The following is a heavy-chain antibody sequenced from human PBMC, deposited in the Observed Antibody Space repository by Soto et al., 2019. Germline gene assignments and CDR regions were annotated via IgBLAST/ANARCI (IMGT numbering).Heavy chain of an antibody. Sequence: QVQLVQSGAEEKKPGASVKVSCKASGYTFTSYAMHWVRQAPGQRLEWMGWINAGNGNTKYSQKFQGRVTITRDTSASKAYMELSSLRSEDTAVYYCARDKDYYDSSGYLDYYYYGMDVWGQGTTVTVSS. CDR1: GYTFTSYA. CDR3: ARDKDYYDSSGYLDYYYYGMDV. V-gene: IGHV1-3*05. J-gene: IGHJ6*02. CDR2: INAGNGNT. D-gene: IGHD3-22*01.